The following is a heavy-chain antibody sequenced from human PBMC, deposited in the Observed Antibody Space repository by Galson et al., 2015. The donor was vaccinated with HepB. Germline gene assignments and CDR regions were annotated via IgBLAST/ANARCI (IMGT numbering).Heavy chain of an antibody. D-gene: IGHD2-15*01. Sequence: SLRLSCAASGFTFSTYGMHWVRQAPGKGLEWVALISYHGSNKYYADSVKGRFTISRDNPKNTLHLQMNSLRAEDTAVYYCAIGGRWQLTEPHFDYWGQGTLVTVSS. J-gene: IGHJ4*02. V-gene: IGHV3-30*03. CDR1: GFTFSTYG. CDR3: AIGGRWQLTEPHFDY. CDR2: ISYHGSNK.